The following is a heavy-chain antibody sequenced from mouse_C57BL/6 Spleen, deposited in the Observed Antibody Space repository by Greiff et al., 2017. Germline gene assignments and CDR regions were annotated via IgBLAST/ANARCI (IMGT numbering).Heavy chain of an antibody. D-gene: IGHD1-1*01. J-gene: IGHJ4*01. CDR1: GYTFTDYY. CDR2: INPNNGGT. CDR3: ARQAPHYGSSPYYAMDY. Sequence: EVQLQQSGPELVKPGASVKISCKASGYTFTDYYMNWVKQSHGKSLEWIGDINPNNGGTSYNQTFKGKATLTVDKSSSTAYMELRSLTSEDSAVYYCARQAPHYGSSPYYAMDYWGQGTSVTVSS. V-gene: IGHV1-26*01.